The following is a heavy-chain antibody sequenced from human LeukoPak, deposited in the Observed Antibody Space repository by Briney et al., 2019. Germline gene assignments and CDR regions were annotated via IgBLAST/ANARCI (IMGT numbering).Heavy chain of an antibody. D-gene: IGHD5-18*01. CDR1: GYTFTSYG. CDR3: ARESHHSYGTTYYYMDV. CDR2: ISAYNGNT. J-gene: IGHJ6*03. Sequence: ASVKVSCKASGYTFTSYGISWVRQAPGQGLEWMGWISAYNGNTNYAQKLQGRVTMTRDTSISTAYMELSRLRSDDTAVYYCARESHHSYGTTYYYMDVWGKGTTVTVSS. V-gene: IGHV1-18*01.